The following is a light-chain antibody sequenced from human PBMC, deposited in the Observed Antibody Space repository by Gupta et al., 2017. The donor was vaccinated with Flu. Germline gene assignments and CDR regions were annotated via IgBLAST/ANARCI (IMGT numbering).Light chain of an antibody. CDR2: KPH. CDR3: AAWDDTLSGWV. Sequence: GETISISCSGRHSNLGSNYVHWYQQLPGAAPRLRSEKPHQRPSGVPDRFSGSKSGTSASRAISALRSEDEADYHCAAWDDTLSGWVFGGGTKLTVL. V-gene: IGLV1-47*01. CDR1: HSNLGSNY. J-gene: IGLJ3*02.